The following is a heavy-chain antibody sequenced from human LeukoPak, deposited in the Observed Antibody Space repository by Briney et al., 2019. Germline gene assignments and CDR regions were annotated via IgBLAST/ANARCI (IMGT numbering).Heavy chain of an antibody. Sequence: GGSLRLSCAASGFTFSGSAMHWVRQASGQRLGWVGRIRSKANSYATAYAASVKGRFTISRDDSKNTTYLQMNSLKTEDTAVYYCTRLWTTMVRGAHDESDAFDIWGQGTMVSVSS. J-gene: IGHJ3*02. CDR3: TRLWTTMVRGAHDESDAFDI. CDR2: IRSKANSYAT. CDR1: GFTFSGSA. D-gene: IGHD3-10*01. V-gene: IGHV3-73*01.